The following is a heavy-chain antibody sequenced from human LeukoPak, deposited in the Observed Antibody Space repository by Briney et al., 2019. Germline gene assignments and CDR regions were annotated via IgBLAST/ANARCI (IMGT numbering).Heavy chain of an antibody. V-gene: IGHV4-4*07. Sequence: PSETLSLTCTVSGGSISSYYWTWIRQPAGKGLEWIGRISNSGTTNYNPSLKSRVTMSVDTSRNQFSLNLNSVTAADTAIYYCARWDGDPWGQGTLVTVSS. D-gene: IGHD1-26*01. CDR3: ARWDGDP. CDR1: GGSISSYY. CDR2: ISNSGTT. J-gene: IGHJ5*02.